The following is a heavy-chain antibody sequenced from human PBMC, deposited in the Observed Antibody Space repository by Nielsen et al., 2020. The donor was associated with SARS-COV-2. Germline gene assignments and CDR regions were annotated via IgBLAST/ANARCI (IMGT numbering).Heavy chain of an antibody. CDR1: GGSFSAYC. CDR3: ARETASNWLDS. CDR2: ITHGGTT. D-gene: IGHD1-1*01. Sequence: SETLSLTCAVYGGSFSAYCWTWVRQPPGQGLEWIGEITHGGTTNYNPSLKSRVTMSVDTSKNQFSLKLTSVTAADTAVYYCARETASNWLDSWGQGTLVTVSS. J-gene: IGHJ5*01. V-gene: IGHV4-34*10.